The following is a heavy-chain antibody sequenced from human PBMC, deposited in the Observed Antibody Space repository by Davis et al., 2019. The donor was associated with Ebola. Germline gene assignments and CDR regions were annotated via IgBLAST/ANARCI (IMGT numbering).Heavy chain of an antibody. Sequence: ASVKVSCKASGYTFTSYDINWVRQATGQGLEWMGWMNPNSGNTGYAQKFQGRVTMTRNTSISTAYMELSSLRSEDTAVYYCARGGIAAQTAHYYYGMDVWGQGTTVTVSS. CDR1: GYTFTSYD. J-gene: IGHJ6*02. CDR2: MNPNSGNT. D-gene: IGHD6-6*01. CDR3: ARGGIAAQTAHYYYGMDV. V-gene: IGHV1-8*01.